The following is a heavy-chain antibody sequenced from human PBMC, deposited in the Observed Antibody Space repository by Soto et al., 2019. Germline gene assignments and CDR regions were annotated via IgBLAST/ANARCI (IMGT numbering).Heavy chain of an antibody. CDR3: AQLGLMTFSHKHYFNH. D-gene: IGHD3-16*01. J-gene: IGHJ4*02. CDR2: IKSDGSST. CDR1: GFSFDNYG. Sequence: GGSLRLSCVGSGFSFDNYGMSCVRQAPGKGLEWVSAIKSDGSSTYYAASVKDRFTISRDNSKNTLYLQLNSLRAEDTAVYYCAQLGLMTFSHKHYFNHWGRGTLVTVS. V-gene: IGHV3-23*01.